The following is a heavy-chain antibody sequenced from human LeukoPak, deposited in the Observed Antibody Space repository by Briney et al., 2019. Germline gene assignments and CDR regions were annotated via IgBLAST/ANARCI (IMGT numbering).Heavy chain of an antibody. CDR3: ARESTPTYYYYYMDV. Sequence: PSETLSLTCTVSGYSISSGYYWGWIRQPPGKGLEWIGSIYHSGSTYYNPSLKSRVTISVDTSKNQFSLKLSSVTAADTAVYYCARESTPTYYYYYMDVWGKGTTVTVSS. J-gene: IGHJ6*03. CDR1: GYSISSGYY. D-gene: IGHD5/OR15-5a*01. CDR2: IYHSGST. V-gene: IGHV4-38-2*02.